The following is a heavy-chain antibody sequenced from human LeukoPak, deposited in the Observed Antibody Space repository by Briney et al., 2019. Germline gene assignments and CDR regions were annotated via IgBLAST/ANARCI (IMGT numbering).Heavy chain of an antibody. CDR2: IYYSGST. Sequence: SETLSLTCTVSGGSISGSSYYWGWIRQPPGKGLEWIGSIYYSGSTYYNPSLESRVTISVDTSKNQFSMKLSSVTAADTAVYYCAREGSRGYGGLDYWGQGTLVTVSS. CDR3: AREGSRGYGGLDY. D-gene: IGHD4-23*01. CDR1: GGSISGSSYY. V-gene: IGHV4-39*07. J-gene: IGHJ4*02.